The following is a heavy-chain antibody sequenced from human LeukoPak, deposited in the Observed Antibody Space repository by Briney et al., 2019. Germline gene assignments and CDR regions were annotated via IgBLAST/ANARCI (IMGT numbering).Heavy chain of an antibody. V-gene: IGHV1-2*02. J-gene: IGHJ4*02. D-gene: IGHD4-17*01. Sequence: ASVTVSFKASGYTFTGYYMHWVRQAPGQGLEWMGWINPNSGGTNYAQKFQGRVTMTRDTSISTAYMELSRLRSDDTAVYYCARDLADYGDYVDYWGQGTLVTVSS. CDR1: GYTFTGYY. CDR2: INPNSGGT. CDR3: ARDLADYGDYVDY.